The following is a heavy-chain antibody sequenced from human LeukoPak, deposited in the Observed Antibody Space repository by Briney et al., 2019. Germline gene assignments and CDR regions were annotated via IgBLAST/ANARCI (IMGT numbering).Heavy chain of an antibody. CDR3: ARDLGGAARRASDY. D-gene: IGHD6-6*01. Sequence: PSETLSLTCTVSGGSISSYYWSWIRQPPGEGLEWIGYIYYSGSTNYNPSLKSRVTISVDTSKNQFSLKLSSVTAADTAVYYCARDLGGAARRASDYWGQGTLVTVSS. CDR2: IYYSGST. J-gene: IGHJ4*02. V-gene: IGHV4-59*01. CDR1: GGSISSYY.